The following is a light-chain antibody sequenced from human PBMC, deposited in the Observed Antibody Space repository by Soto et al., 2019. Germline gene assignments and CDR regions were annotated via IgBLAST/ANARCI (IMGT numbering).Light chain of an antibody. CDR1: NSNIGAGSD. V-gene: IGLV1-40*01. CDR2: GNT. Sequence: QSVLTQPPSVSGAPGQRVTISCTGSNSNIGAGSDVHWYQQLPGTAPKPLIYGNTYRPSGVPDRFSGSKSGTSASLAITGLQADDESHYYRQSYAPSLSACVFGGGTKLTVL. J-gene: IGLJ3*02. CDR3: QSYAPSLSACV.